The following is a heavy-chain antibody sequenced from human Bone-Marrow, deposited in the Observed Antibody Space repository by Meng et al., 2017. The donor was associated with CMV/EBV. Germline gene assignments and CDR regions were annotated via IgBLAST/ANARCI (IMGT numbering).Heavy chain of an antibody. Sequence: SCAASGFTFSSYAMSWVRQAPGKGLEWVSVIYSGGSSTYYADSVKGRFTISRDNSKNTLYLQMNSLRAEDTAVYYCARGWAWYQLPGGDAFDIWGQGTMVTVSS. J-gene: IGHJ3*02. CDR1: GFTFSSYA. CDR3: ARGWAWYQLPGGDAFDI. D-gene: IGHD2-2*01. V-gene: IGHV3-23*03. CDR2: IYSGGSST.